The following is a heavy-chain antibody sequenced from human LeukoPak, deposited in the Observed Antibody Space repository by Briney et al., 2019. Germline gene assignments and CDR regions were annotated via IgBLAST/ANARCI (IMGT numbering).Heavy chain of an antibody. Sequence: GGSLRLSCAASGFTFSSYWMSWVRQAPGKGLEWVANIKQDGSEKYYVDSVKGRFTISRDNAKNSLYLQMNSLRAEDTAVYYCARDGSDSAGYYYAFWGQGTLVTASS. V-gene: IGHV3-7*01. D-gene: IGHD3-22*01. CDR1: GFTFSSYW. J-gene: IGHJ4*02. CDR3: ARDGSDSAGYYYAF. CDR2: IKQDGSEK.